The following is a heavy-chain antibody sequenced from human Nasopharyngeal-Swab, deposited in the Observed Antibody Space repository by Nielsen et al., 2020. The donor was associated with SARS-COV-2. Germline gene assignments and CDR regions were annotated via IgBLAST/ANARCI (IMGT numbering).Heavy chain of an antibody. CDR3: ARRRAMVPQDAYDI. Sequence: RQAPGQGLEWMGGIIPIFGTANYAQKFQGRVTITADKSTSTAYMELSSLRSEDTAVYYCARRRAMVPQDAYDIWGQGTMVTVSS. D-gene: IGHD4/OR15-4a*01. CDR2: IIPIFGTA. V-gene: IGHV1-69*06. J-gene: IGHJ3*02.